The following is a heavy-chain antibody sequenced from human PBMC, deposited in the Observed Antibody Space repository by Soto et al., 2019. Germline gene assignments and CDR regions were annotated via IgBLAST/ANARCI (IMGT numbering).Heavy chain of an antibody. CDR2: IKSTKDGGAR. Sequence: EVQVVESGGDLVEPGGSLRLSCVTSGFMFSSAWMSWVRQAPGKGMEWVARIKSTKDGGARDYAAPVNGRFSISRDDSKSTVYLQMNSLRVEDTALYYCVEVWIDVWGQGTLVTVSS. D-gene: IGHD3-16*01. V-gene: IGHV3-15*01. J-gene: IGHJ4*02. CDR1: GFMFSSAW. CDR3: VEVWIDV.